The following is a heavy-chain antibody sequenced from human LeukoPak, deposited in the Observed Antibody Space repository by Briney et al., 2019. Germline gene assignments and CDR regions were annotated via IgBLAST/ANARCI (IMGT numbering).Heavy chain of an antibody. V-gene: IGHV3-21*01. D-gene: IGHD6-19*01. CDR3: ARDPGGYSSGGELDV. J-gene: IGHJ6*04. CDR2: ISSSSSYI. Sequence: GGSLRLSCAASGFIIISYRTSWVRQAPGKGLEWVSSISSSSSYIYYADSVKGRFTISRDNAKNSLYLQMNSLRAEDMAVYYCARDPGGYSSGGELDVWGKGTTVTVSS. CDR1: GFIIISYR.